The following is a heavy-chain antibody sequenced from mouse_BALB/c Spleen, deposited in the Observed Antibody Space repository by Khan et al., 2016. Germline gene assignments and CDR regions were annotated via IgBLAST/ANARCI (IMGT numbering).Heavy chain of an antibody. CDR3: ARHSVYWYFDV. J-gene: IGHJ1*01. V-gene: IGHV9-1*02. CDR2: INTYTGQP. CDR1: GYTFTNYG. Sequence: QIQLVQSGPELKKPGETVKISCKASGYTFTNYGLNWMKQAPGKGFKWMGWINTYTGQPTYADDFKGRFAFSLETSASTAYLQINSLRSEDVATYFCARHSVYWYFDVWGAGTTVTVSS.